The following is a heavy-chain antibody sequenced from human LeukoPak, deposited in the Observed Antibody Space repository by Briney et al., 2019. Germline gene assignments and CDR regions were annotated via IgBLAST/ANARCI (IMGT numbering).Heavy chain of an antibody. D-gene: IGHD3-3*01. V-gene: IGHV4-4*02. CDR2: ISEGGMT. J-gene: IGHJ4*02. CDR3: ARVIPHGWRQNDF. CDR1: GDFFTTSHW. Sequence: SGTLSLTCAVSGDFFTTSHWWSWVRQPPGKGLEWIGEISEGGMTNYNPSLQSRVTMSLDKSKRQFSLKLTSVTAADTATYFCARVIPHGWRQNDFWGQGTLVTVSS.